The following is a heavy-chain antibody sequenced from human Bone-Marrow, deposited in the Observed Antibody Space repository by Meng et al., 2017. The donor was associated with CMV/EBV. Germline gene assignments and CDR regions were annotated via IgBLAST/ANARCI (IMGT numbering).Heavy chain of an antibody. D-gene: IGHD3-3*01. J-gene: IGHJ4*02. CDR2: IRYDGSNK. CDR3: AKKYDFWSGYYDY. CDR1: GFTFSSYG. V-gene: IGHV3-30*02. Sequence: RGSLRLSCAASGFTFSSYGMHWVRQAPGKGLEWVAFIRYDGSNKYYADSVKGRFTISRDNSKNTLYLQMNSLRAEDTAVYYCAKKYDFWSGYYDYWGQGTLVTVSS.